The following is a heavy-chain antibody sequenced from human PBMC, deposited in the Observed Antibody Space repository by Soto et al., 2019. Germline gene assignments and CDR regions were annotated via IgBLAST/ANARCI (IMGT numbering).Heavy chain of an antibody. D-gene: IGHD6-13*01. CDR1: GYTFSNYY. CDR2: MNPNSGNT. V-gene: IGHV1-8*02. J-gene: IGHJ4*02. Sequence: ASVKVSCKGAGYTFSNYYMHRVRQATGQGLEWMGWMNPNSGNTGYAQKFQGRVTMTRNTSISTAYMELSSLRSEDTAVYYCASRDPLAAGQFDYWGQGTLVTVSS. CDR3: ASRDPLAAGQFDY.